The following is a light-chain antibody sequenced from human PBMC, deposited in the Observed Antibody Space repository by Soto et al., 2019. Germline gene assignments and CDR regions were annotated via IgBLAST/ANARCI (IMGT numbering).Light chain of an antibody. CDR1: QSITTY. Sequence: EIVLTQSPATLSLSPVGIATLSFRASQSITTYLAWYQQKSGQAPRLLIYDASNRATGIPARFSGSGSGTDFTLTISSLEPEDFAVYYCQQSSNWLTFGGGTKVDIK. CDR2: DAS. J-gene: IGKJ4*01. V-gene: IGKV3-11*01. CDR3: QQSSNWLT.